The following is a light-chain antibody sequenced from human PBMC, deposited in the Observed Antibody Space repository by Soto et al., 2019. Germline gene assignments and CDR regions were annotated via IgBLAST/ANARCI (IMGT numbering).Light chain of an antibody. CDR2: AAS. Sequence: AIRMTQSPSSFSASTGDRVTITCRASQGISSYLAWYQQKPGKAPKLLIYAASTLQSGVPSRFSGSGSATDFHLTISCLQSEDVATYYCQQYYSYPHTFGQGTKVEIK. CDR1: QGISSY. V-gene: IGKV1-8*01. J-gene: IGKJ1*01. CDR3: QQYYSYPHT.